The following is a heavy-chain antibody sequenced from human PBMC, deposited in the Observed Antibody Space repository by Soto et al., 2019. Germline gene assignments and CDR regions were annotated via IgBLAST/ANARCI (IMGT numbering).Heavy chain of an antibody. V-gene: IGHV3-13*01. Sequence: GGSLRLSCAASGFTFSSYDMHWVRQATGKGLEWVSAIGTAGDTYYPGSVKGRFTISRENAKNSLYLQMNSLRAEDTAVYYCARAKWLFFYDYWGQGTLVTVSS. CDR1: GFTFSSYD. CDR2: IGTAGDT. J-gene: IGHJ4*02. D-gene: IGHD3-22*01. CDR3: ARAKWLFFYDY.